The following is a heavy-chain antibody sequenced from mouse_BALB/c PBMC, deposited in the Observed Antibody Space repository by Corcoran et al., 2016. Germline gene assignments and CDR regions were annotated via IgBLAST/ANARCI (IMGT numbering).Heavy chain of an antibody. CDR2: LDPANGNT. V-gene: IGHV14-3*02. CDR3: ARWDWYFDV. CDR1: GFKIKDTY. Sequence: EIQLQQSWAELVKPWASVKLSCTASGFKIKDTYMHWVKQRPEQGLEWIGRLDPANGNTKYDPKFQGKATITADTSSNTAYLQLSSLTSEDTVVYYCARWDWYFDVWGAGTTVTVSS. J-gene: IGHJ1*01.